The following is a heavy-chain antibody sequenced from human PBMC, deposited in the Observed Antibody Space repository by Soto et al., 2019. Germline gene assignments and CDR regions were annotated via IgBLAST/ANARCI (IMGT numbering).Heavy chain of an antibody. Sequence: QVQLVQSGAEVKKSGASVKVSCKASGYTFTNYAMHWVRQAPGQRLEWMGWINAGNGNTKYSQQFQDRVTITRDKSASTAYMELSSLRSEDTAVYYCARAAYCGSDSCSDAFDIWGQGTVVTVSS. D-gene: IGHD2-21*02. J-gene: IGHJ3*02. CDR2: INAGNGNT. CDR3: ARAAYCGSDSCSDAFDI. V-gene: IGHV1-3*01. CDR1: GYTFTNYA.